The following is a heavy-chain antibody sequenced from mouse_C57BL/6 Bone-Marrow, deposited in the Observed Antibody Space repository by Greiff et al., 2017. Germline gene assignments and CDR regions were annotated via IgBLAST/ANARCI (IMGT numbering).Heavy chain of an antibody. Sequence: VKLMESGAELVKPGASVTISCKASGYAFSSYWLNWVKQRPGKGLEWIGQIFPGDGDTNYNGKFKGKATMTADKSSSTAYMQLSSLTSEDSAVYFSARGAYWVQGTRVTVSA. CDR3: ARGAY. CDR1: GYAFSSYW. V-gene: IGHV1-80*01. CDR2: IFPGDGDT. J-gene: IGHJ3*01.